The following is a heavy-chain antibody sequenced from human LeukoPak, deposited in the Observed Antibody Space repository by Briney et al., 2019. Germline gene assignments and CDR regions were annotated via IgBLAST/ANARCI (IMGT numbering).Heavy chain of an antibody. V-gene: IGHV3-11*04. J-gene: IGHJ6*03. CDR2: ISSSGSTI. Sequence: KPGGSLRLSCAASGFTFSDYYMSWIRQAPGKGLEWVSYISSSGSTIYYADSVKGRFTISRDNAKNSLYLQMNSLIAEDTAVYYFARGPATGLYYYYYMDVWGKGTTVTVSS. D-gene: IGHD1-1*01. CDR3: ARGPATGLYYYYYMDV. CDR1: GFTFSDYY.